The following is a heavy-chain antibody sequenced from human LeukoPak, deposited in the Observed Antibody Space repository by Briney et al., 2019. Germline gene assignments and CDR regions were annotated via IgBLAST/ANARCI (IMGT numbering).Heavy chain of an antibody. V-gene: IGHV4-59*08. CDR3: ARHESSVVPSSFDY. J-gene: IGHJ4*02. CDR2: SYYSGST. Sequence: SDTLSLICTVSGGSISSYYWSWIRQPPGKGLECMGYSYYSGSTNYNPSLKRRVTISVDTSKNQFSLKLSSVTAADTAVYYCARHESSVVPSSFDYWGQGTLVTVSS. CDR1: GGSISSYY. D-gene: IGHD2-2*01.